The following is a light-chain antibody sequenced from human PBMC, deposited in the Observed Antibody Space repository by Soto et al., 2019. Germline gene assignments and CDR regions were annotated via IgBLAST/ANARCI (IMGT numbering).Light chain of an antibody. CDR1: QGISSW. V-gene: IGKV1D-16*01. Sequence: DVQMTQSPSSLSASVGDRVTITCRASQGISSWLAWYQQKAGKAPNLLIYDASSLESGVPSRFSGSGSGTDFTLTISSLQPEDFATYYCQQYNSYSSMFGQGTKVDI. CDR3: QQYNSYSSM. CDR2: DAS. J-gene: IGKJ1*01.